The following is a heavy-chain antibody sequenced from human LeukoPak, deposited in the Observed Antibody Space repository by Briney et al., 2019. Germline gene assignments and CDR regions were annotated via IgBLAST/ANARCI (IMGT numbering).Heavy chain of an antibody. CDR3: ARVGHSSGWYHVPYFDY. D-gene: IGHD6-19*01. CDR2: IYTSGST. J-gene: IGHJ4*02. V-gene: IGHV4-61*02. Sequence: PSETLSLTCTVSGGSISSGNYYWSWIRQPAGKGLEWIGRIYTSGSTNYNPSLKSRVTISVDTSKNQFSLKLSSVTAADTAVYYCARVGHSSGWYHVPYFDYWGQGTLVTVSS. CDR1: GGSISSGNYY.